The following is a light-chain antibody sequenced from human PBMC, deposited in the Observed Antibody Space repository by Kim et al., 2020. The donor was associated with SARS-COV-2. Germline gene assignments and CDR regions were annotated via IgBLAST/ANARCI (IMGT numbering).Light chain of an antibody. CDR3: SSYVGSDRVV. CDR1: SSDVGAYNY. V-gene: IGLV2-8*01. J-gene: IGLJ3*02. CDR2: EVD. Sequence: QSALTQPPSASGSPGQSVTISCTGTSSDVGAYNYVSWYQQHPGKAPKVMIYEVDKRPSGVPDRFSGSKSGNTPSLTVSGLQAEDEADYYCSSYVGSDRVVFGGGTQLTVL.